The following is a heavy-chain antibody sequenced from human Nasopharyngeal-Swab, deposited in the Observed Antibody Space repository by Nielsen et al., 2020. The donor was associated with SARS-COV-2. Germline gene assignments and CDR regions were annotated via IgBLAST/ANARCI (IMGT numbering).Heavy chain of an antibody. V-gene: IGHV3-30*03. J-gene: IGHJ4*02. CDR3: ARGSGSYKESLFDY. Sequence: GESLKISCAASGSTFSSYGMHWVRQAPGKGLEWVAVISYDGSNKYYADSVKGRFTISRDNSKNTLYLQMNSLRAEDTAVYYCARGSGSYKESLFDYWGQGTLGTVSS. D-gene: IGHD1-26*01. CDR1: GSTFSSYG. CDR2: ISYDGSNK.